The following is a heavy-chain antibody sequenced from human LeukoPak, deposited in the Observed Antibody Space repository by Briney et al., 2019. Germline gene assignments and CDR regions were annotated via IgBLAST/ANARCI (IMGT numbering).Heavy chain of an antibody. J-gene: IGHJ5*01. CDR2: INHTGNT. D-gene: IGHD3-10*01. Sequence: SETLSLTCAVYGGSLSGYYWNWIRQPPGKGLEWIGEINHTGNTLYNPSLKSRVTISGDMSNNRFSLKLTSVTAADTGVYYCARGPGSGSYFAWFDSWGQGTLVSVSS. V-gene: IGHV4-34*01. CDR3: ARGPGSGSYFAWFDS. CDR1: GGSLSGYY.